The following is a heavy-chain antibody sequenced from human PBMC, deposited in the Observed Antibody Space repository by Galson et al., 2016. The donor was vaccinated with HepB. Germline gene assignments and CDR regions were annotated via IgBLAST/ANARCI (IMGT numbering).Heavy chain of an antibody. CDR1: GFSFSTYW. Sequence: SLRLSCAASGFSFSTYWMHWVRQAPGKGLVWVSRVNSDGSSTTYADSVKGRFTISRDNAKNTLYLQMNSLRAEDTAVYYCARSPPYSEFDYWGQGTLVTVSS. D-gene: IGHD2-15*01. V-gene: IGHV3-74*01. CDR2: VNSDGSST. J-gene: IGHJ4*02. CDR3: ARSPPYSEFDY.